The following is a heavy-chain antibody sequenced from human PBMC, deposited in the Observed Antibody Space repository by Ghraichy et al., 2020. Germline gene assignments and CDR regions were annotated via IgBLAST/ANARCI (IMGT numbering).Heavy chain of an antibody. J-gene: IGHJ3*01. D-gene: IGHD3-22*01. CDR2: IYPGDSDT. CDR1: GYSFTSYW. CDR3: ARGFRVTMTLAEDAFDV. V-gene: IGHV5-51*01. Sequence: GESLNISCKGSGYSFTSYWLAWVRQMPGKGLEWMGIIYPGDSDTRYSPSFQGQVTISADKSIDTAYLQWSRLKASDTAMYYCARGFRVTMTLAEDAFDVWGQGTMVTVSS.